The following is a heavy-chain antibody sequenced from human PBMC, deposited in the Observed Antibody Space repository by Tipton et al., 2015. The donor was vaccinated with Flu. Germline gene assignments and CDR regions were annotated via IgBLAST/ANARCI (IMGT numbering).Heavy chain of an antibody. J-gene: IGHJ4*02. V-gene: IGHV4-4*07. Sequence: TLSLTCTVSGGSLSSYYWSWIRQPAGKGLEWIGRIYTSGSTNYNPSLKSRLTMSVDASKKQFSLKLSSVTAADTAVYYCARGSGSGTFVILDFWGQGTLVTVSP. D-gene: IGHD3-10*01. CDR1: GGSLSSYY. CDR2: IYTSGST. CDR3: ARGSGSGTFVILDF.